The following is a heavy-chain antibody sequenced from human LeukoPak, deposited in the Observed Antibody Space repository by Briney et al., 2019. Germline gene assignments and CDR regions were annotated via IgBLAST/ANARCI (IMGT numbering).Heavy chain of an antibody. CDR1: GFTFRVYT. CDR2: IRDKAFGGTT. D-gene: IGHD5-24*01. Sequence: GRSLRLSCTTSGFTFRVYTMSWVRQAPGKGLEWVGFIRDKAFGGTTEYAASVKGRFSISRDDPKSITYLQMNSLKTEDTAVYYCTRNGYTEPYFDYWGQGALVTVSS. CDR3: TRNGYTEPYFDY. V-gene: IGHV3-49*04. J-gene: IGHJ4*02.